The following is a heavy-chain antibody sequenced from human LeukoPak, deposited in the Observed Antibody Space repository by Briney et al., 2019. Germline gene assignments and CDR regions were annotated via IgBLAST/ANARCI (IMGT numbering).Heavy chain of an antibody. CDR3: ARKGSGYSYGYPY. CDR2: ISSTSSTI. D-gene: IGHD5-18*01. J-gene: IGHJ4*02. V-gene: IGHV3-48*01. Sequence: PGGSLRLSCAASGYTFSSYSMNWVRQAPGKGLEWVSYISSTSSTIYYADSVKGRFTISRDNAENSVYLQMNSLRAEGTAVYYCARKGSGYSYGYPYWGQGTLVTVSS. CDR1: GYTFSSYS.